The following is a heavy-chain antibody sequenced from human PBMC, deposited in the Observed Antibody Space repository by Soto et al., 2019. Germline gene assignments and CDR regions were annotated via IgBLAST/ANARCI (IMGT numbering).Heavy chain of an antibody. V-gene: IGHV3-33*01. J-gene: IGHJ4*02. D-gene: IGHD1-26*01. CDR2: IWYDGSNK. CDR1: GFTFSSYG. CDR3: ARDRIVGATTGGYFDY. Sequence: GGSLRLSCAASGFTFSSYGMHWVRQAPGKGLEWVAVIWYDGSNKYYADSVKGRFTISRDNSKNTLYLQMNSLRAEDTAVYYCARDRIVGATTGGYFDYWGQGTLVTVSS.